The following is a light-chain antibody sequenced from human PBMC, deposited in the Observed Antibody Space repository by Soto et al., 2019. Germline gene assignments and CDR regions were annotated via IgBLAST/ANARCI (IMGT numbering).Light chain of an antibody. J-gene: IGLJ3*02. CDR1: SSNIGRGYD. CDR2: GDS. Sequence: QSVLTQPPSVSGAPGQTVTISCTGSSSNIGRGYDVHWYQQVPGSAPRLLLSGDSNRPSGVPDRVSGSRSGTSASLAITGLQAEDEADYYCQTFDSTLTISWVFGGGTKVTVL. V-gene: IGLV1-40*01. CDR3: QTFDSTLTISWV.